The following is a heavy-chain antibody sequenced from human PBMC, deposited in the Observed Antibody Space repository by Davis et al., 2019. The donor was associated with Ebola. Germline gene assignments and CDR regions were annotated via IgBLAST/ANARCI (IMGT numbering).Heavy chain of an antibody. J-gene: IGHJ1*01. V-gene: IGHV3-7*01. CDR3: ARGPWFRELSEYFHH. CDR1: GFTFSSYW. CDR2: IKQDGSEK. D-gene: IGHD3-10*01. Sequence: GESLKISCAASGFTFSSYWMSWVRQAPGKGLEWVANIKQDGSEKYYVDSVKGRFTISRDNARNSLYLQMNSLRAEDTAVYYCARGPWFRELSEYFHHWGQGTLVTVSS.